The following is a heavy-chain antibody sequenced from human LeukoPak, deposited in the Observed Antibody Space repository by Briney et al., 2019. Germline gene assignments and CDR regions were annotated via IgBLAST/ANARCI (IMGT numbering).Heavy chain of an antibody. V-gene: IGHV3-30-3*01. Sequence: PGGSLRLSCAASGFTFSSYAMHWVRQAPGKGLEWVAVISYDGSNKYYADSVKGRFTISRDNSKNTLYLQMNSLRAEDTAVYYCARERHYLSYYFDYWGQGTLVTVSS. CDR2: ISYDGSNK. CDR1: GFTFSSYA. J-gene: IGHJ4*02. CDR3: ARERHYLSYYFDY. D-gene: IGHD3-10*01.